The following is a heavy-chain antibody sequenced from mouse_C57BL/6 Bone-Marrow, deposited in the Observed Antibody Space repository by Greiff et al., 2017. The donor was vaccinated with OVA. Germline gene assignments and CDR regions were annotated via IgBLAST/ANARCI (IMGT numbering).Heavy chain of an antibody. J-gene: IGHJ3*01. CDR3: ARKELWFPWFAY. V-gene: IGHV1-61*01. D-gene: IGHD2-2*01. Sequence: QVQLQQPGAELVRPGSSVKLSCKASGYTFTSYWMDWVKQRPGQGLEWIGNIYPSDSETHYNQKFKDNATLTVDKSSSTAYMQLSSLTSEDSAVYYCARKELWFPWFAYWGQGTLVTVSA. CDR2: IYPSDSET. CDR1: GYTFTSYW.